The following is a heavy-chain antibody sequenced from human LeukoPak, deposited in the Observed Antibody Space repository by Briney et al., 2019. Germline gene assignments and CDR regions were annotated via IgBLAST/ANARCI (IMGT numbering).Heavy chain of an antibody. CDR2: ISSSSSYI. Sequence: GGSLRLYCAASGFTFSSYSMNWVRQASGKGLEWVSSISSSSSYIYYADSVKGRFTISRDNAKNSLYLQMNSLRAEDTAVYYCARDQNYDILTGIDYWGQGTLVTVSS. CDR1: GFTFSSYS. J-gene: IGHJ4*02. D-gene: IGHD3-9*01. V-gene: IGHV3-21*01. CDR3: ARDQNYDILTGIDY.